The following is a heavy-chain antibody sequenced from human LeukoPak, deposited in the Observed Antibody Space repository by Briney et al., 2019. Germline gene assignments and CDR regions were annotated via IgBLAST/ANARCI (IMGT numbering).Heavy chain of an antibody. CDR1: GYSFSTYW. D-gene: IGHD1-26*01. V-gene: IGHV5-51*01. CDR3: ARLLIVGAHSGHYYFDS. Sequence: GESLKISCKGSGYSFSTYWIGWVRQKPGKGLEWMGIIYPGDSDTRYSPSFQDQVTISVDKSISTAYLQWSSLKASDTAMYYCARLLIVGAHSGHYYFDSWGQGTRVTVSS. CDR2: IYPGDSDT. J-gene: IGHJ4*02.